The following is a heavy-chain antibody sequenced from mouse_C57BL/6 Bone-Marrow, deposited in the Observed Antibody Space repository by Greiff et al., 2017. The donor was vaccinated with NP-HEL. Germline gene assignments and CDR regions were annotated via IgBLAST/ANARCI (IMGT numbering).Heavy chain of an antibody. J-gene: IGHJ4*01. D-gene: IGHD1-1*01. CDR3: ARSGVVGDAMDD. CDR1: GYTFTSYW. Sequence: VQLQQPGAELVKPGASVKLSCKASGYTFTSYWMHWVKQRPGQGLEWIGMIHPNSGSTNYNEKFKSKATLTVDKSSSTAYMQLSSLTSEDSAVYYCARSGVVGDAMDDWGKGTSVTVSS. CDR2: IHPNSGST. V-gene: IGHV1-64*01.